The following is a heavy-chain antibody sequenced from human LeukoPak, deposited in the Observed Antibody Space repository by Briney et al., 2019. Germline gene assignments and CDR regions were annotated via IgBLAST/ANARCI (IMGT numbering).Heavy chain of an antibody. J-gene: IGHJ3*02. Sequence: GGSLRLXCAASGFTFSSYAMSWGRQAPGKGLEWVSAISGSGGSTYYADSVKGRFTISRDNSKNTLYLQMNSLRAEDTAVYYCAKDMLRGVGYNGIFTGYYNGRGAFDIWGQGTMVTVSS. CDR3: AKDMLRGVGYNGIFTGYYNGRGAFDI. CDR2: ISGSGGST. CDR1: GFTFSSYA. V-gene: IGHV3-23*01. D-gene: IGHD3-9*01.